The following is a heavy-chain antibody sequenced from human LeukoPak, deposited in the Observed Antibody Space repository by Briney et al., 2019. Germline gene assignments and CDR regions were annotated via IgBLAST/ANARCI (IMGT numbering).Heavy chain of an antibody. CDR3: ARGHIVVVPTNWFDP. CDR2: INPNSGGT. CDR1: GYIFTGYY. Sequence: ASVKVSCKASGYIFTGYYMHWVRQAPGQGLEWMGWINPNSGGTNYAQKFQGRVTMTRDTSISTAYMELSRLRSDDTAVYYCARGHIVVVPTNWFDPWGQGTLVTVSS. V-gene: IGHV1-2*02. J-gene: IGHJ5*02. D-gene: IGHD2-2*01.